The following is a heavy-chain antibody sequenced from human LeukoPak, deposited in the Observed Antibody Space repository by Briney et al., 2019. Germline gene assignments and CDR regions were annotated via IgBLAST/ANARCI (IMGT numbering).Heavy chain of an antibody. CDR3: AEDLGTTMITSLGY. CDR1: GFSFSSYI. J-gene: IGHJ4*02. D-gene: IGHD3-22*01. Sequence: RGALRLSCAPSGFSFSSYIMSWVRQGPGEGLEWVSPISSSGTYIYYADSVEGRFTISRDNAKNSLFLEMNSLRAEDTAVYYCAEDLGTTMITSLGYWGQGTLVTVSS. V-gene: IGHV3-21*01. CDR2: ISSSGTYI.